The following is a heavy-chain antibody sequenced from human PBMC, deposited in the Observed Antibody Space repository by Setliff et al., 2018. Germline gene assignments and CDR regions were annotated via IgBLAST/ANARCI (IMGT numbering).Heavy chain of an antibody. CDR3: ARSFWGSGSYYSYFDR. D-gene: IGHD3-10*01. V-gene: IGHV3-23*03. Sequence: GGSLRLSCAASGLTFSSDAMTWVRQTPGKGLEWVSVISSDSGSIYYADSVKGRFTISRDNSKNSLYLQMNDLRAEDTAVYYCARSFWGSGSYYSYFDRWGQGTLVTVSS. J-gene: IGHJ4*02. CDR1: GLTFSSDA. CDR2: ISSDSGSI.